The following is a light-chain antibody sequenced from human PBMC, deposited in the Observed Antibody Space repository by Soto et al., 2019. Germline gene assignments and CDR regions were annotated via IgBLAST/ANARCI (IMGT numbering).Light chain of an antibody. Sequence: DIQMTQSPSSLSASVGDRVTITCRASQGIGNDLAWYQQRPGKAPNRLIYAASTLQSGVPSRFSGSGSGTDFTLTISSLQPEDFTTYYCLQHNTYPRTFGQGTTVEIK. J-gene: IGKJ1*01. V-gene: IGKV1-17*01. CDR3: LQHNTYPRT. CDR1: QGIGND. CDR2: AAS.